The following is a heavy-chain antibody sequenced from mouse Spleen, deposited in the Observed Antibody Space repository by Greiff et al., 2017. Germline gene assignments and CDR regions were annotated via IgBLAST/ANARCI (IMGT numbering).Heavy chain of an antibody. D-gene: IGHD1-1*01. CDR1: GFNIKDYY. Sequence: EVKLVESGAELVKPGASVKLSCTASGFNIKDYYMHWVKQRTEQGLEWIGRIDPEDGETKYAPKFQGKATITADTSSNTAYLQLSSLTSEDTAVYYCASPRITTVVDYWGQGTTLTVSS. J-gene: IGHJ2*01. V-gene: IGHV14-2*01. CDR3: ASPRITTVVDY. CDR2: IDPEDGET.